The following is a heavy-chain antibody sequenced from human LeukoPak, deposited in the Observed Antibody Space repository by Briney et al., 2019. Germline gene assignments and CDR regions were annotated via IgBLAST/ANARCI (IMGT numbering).Heavy chain of an antibody. J-gene: IGHJ4*02. D-gene: IGHD3-10*01. CDR3: ASQGSYSLDHLDY. Sequence: SETLSLTCTVSGCSISIYYWSWIRQPPGKGLEWIGYFSYSGSNNYNPSLKTRATMSVDTSKNQFSLKLPSVTAADTGVYYCASQGSYSLDHLDYWGQGTLVTVSS. CDR1: GCSISIYY. CDR2: FSYSGSN. V-gene: IGHV4-59*08.